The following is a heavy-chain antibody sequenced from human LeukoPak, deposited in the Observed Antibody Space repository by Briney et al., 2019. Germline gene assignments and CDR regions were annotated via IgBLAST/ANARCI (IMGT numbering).Heavy chain of an antibody. CDR2: ISAYNDNT. CDR1: GYTFTSYG. Sequence: ASVKVSCKASGYTFTSYGISWMRQAPGQGLEWMGWISAYNDNTNYAQNLQGRVTMTTDTSTSTAYMELRSPRSDDTAVYYCARGLGSYPEIPLDYWGQGTLVTVSS. D-gene: IGHD3-16*02. CDR3: ARGLGSYPEIPLDY. J-gene: IGHJ4*02. V-gene: IGHV1-18*01.